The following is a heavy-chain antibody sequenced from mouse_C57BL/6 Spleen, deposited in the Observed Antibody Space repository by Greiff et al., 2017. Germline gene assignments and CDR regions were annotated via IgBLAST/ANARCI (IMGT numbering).Heavy chain of an antibody. CDR1: GYTFTSYW. CDR2: IDPSDSYT. CDR3: ARYRYAMDY. V-gene: IGHV1-69*01. J-gene: IGHJ4*01. Sequence: VQLQQPGAELVMPGASVKLSCKASGYTFTSYWMPWVKQRPGQGLEWIGEIDPSDSYTNYNQKFKGKATLTVDKSSSTAYMQLSSLTSEDSAVYYCARYRYAMDYWGQGTSVTVSS.